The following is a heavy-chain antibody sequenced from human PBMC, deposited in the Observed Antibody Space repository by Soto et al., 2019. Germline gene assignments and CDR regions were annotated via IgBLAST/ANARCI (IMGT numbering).Heavy chain of an antibody. CDR1: GFTFSNYE. J-gene: IGHJ3*02. V-gene: IGHV3-21*01. Sequence: GGSLRLSCAASGFTFSNYEMHWVRQAPGKGLEWVSSISSSSSYIYYADSVKGRFTISRDNAKNSLYLQMNSLRAEDTAVYYCARAAVAGLDAFDIWGQGTMVTVSS. D-gene: IGHD6-19*01. CDR3: ARAAVAGLDAFDI. CDR2: ISSSSSYI.